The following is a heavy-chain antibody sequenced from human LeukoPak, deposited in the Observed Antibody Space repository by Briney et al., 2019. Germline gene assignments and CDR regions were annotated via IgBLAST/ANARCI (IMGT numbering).Heavy chain of an antibody. CDR1: GGTFSSYA. CDR3: ARNDYVWGSYRYTESGYFDY. V-gene: IGHV1-69*05. CDR2: IIPIFGTA. D-gene: IGHD3-16*02. J-gene: IGHJ4*02. Sequence: SVKVSCKASGGTFSSYAISWVRQAPGQGLEWMGGIIPIFGTANHAQKFQGRVTITTDESTSTAYMELSSLRSEDTAVYYCARNDYVWGSYRYTESGYFDYWGQGTLVTVSS.